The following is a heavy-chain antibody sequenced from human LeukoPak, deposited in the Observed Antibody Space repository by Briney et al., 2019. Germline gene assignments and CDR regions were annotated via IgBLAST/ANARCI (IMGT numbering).Heavy chain of an antibody. CDR2: ISTYNGNT. Sequence: ASVKVSCKASGYSFSRYGISWVRQAPGQGLEWMGWISTYNGNTNYAQKFQGRVTMTTDTSTNTAYMELRSLRSDDTAVYYCAGDLDYYDSSGSEWFDPWGQGTLVTVSS. J-gene: IGHJ5*02. CDR3: AGDLDYYDSSGSEWFDP. D-gene: IGHD3-22*01. V-gene: IGHV1-18*01. CDR1: GYSFSRYG.